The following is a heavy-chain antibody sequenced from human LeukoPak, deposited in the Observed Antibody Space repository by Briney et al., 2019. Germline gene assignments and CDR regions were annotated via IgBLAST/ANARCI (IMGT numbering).Heavy chain of an antibody. Sequence: GGSLRLSCAASGFTVSSNYMSWVRQAPGKGLEWVSVIYSGGSTYYADSVKGRFTISRDNSKNTLYLQMNSLRAEDTAVYYCARGVASGYDYGYYFDYWGQGTLVTVSS. CDR2: IYSGGST. J-gene: IGHJ4*02. D-gene: IGHD5-12*01. V-gene: IGHV3-53*01. CDR3: ARGVASGYDYGYYFDY. CDR1: GFTVSSNY.